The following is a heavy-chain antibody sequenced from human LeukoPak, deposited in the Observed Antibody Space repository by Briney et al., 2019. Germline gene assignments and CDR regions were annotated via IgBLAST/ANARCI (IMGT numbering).Heavy chain of an antibody. CDR3: AEVERRNY. Sequence: SETLSLTCTVSGGSISSSSYYWGWIRQPPGRGLEWIGSIYHSGSTYYNPSLKSRVTISADTSKNQFSLKLRSVTAADTAVYYCAEVERRNYWGQGTLVTVSS. CDR1: GGSISSSSYY. V-gene: IGHV4-39*07. CDR2: IYHSGST. D-gene: IGHD1-1*01. J-gene: IGHJ4*02.